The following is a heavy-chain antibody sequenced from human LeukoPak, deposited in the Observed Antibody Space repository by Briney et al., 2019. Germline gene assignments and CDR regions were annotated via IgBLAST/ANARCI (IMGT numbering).Heavy chain of an antibody. D-gene: IGHD6-13*01. J-gene: IGHJ2*01. CDR3: ARVKLRSLGIAAAGTDRYWYFDL. V-gene: IGHV4-34*01. CDR1: GGSFSGYY. Sequence: PSETLSLTCAVYGGSFSGYYWSWIRQPPGKGLEWIGEINHSRSTNYNPSLKSRVTISVDTSKNQFSLKLSSVTAADTAVYHCARVKLRSLGIAAAGTDRYWYFDLWGRGTLVTVSS. CDR2: INHSRST.